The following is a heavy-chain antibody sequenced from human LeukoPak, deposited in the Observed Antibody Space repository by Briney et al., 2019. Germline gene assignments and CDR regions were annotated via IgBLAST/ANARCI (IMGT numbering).Heavy chain of an antibody. J-gene: IGHJ4*02. CDR1: GFTFSSYA. CDR3: AKDRANWAIDD. Sequence: GGSLRLSCAASGFTFSSYAMSWVRQAPGKGLEWVSAISGSGGSTYYADSVKGRFTMSKDDARKSLYLQMSSLRVEDTALYYCAKDRANWAIDDWGQGTLVTVSS. D-gene: IGHD2-2*02. CDR2: ISGSGGST. V-gene: IGHV3-23*01.